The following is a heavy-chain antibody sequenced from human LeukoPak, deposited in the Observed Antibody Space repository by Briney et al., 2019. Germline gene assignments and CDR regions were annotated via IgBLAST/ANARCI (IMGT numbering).Heavy chain of an antibody. D-gene: IGHD3-16*01. CDR1: GFTFSSYS. CDR3: AKGLPVWGFEY. J-gene: IGHJ4*02. V-gene: IGHV3-21*04. CDR2: ISSSSSYI. Sequence: GGSLRLSCAASGFTFSSYSMNWVRQAPGKGLEWVSSISSSSSYIYYADSVKGRFTISRDNSKNMLYLQMNSLRAEDTAVYYCAKGLPVWGFEYWGQGTLVTVSS.